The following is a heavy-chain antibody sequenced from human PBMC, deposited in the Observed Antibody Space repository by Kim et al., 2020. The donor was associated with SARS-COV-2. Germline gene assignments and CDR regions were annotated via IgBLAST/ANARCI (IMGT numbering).Heavy chain of an antibody. D-gene: IGHD5-12*01. Sequence: DGSAKYYVDSVKGRLPISRDNAKKSLYLQMNSLRVEDTAVYYCVKGGSDYWGQGTLVTVSS. CDR3: VKGGSDY. CDR2: DGSAK. V-gene: IGHV3-7*03. J-gene: IGHJ4*01.